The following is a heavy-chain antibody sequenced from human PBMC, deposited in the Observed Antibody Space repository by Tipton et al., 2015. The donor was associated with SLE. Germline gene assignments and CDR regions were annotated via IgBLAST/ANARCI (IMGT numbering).Heavy chain of an antibody. CDR1: GGSFSGYY. V-gene: IGHV4-34*01. CDR2: INHSGST. Sequence: TLSLTCAVYGGSFSGYYWSWIRQPPGKGLEWIGEINHSGSTNYNPSLKSRVTISVDTSKNQFSLKLSSVTAADTAVYYCARGRFPAAGTALDIWGQGTMVTVSS. D-gene: IGHD6-13*01. J-gene: IGHJ3*02. CDR3: ARGRFPAAGTALDI.